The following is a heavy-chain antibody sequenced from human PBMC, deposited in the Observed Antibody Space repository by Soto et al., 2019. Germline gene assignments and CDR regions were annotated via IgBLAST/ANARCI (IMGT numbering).Heavy chain of an antibody. CDR1: GFTFNKYW. CDR2: INSDGTTT. V-gene: IGHV3-74*03. CDR3: IKGGSDLQDSGTYGTLDD. D-gene: IGHD1-26*01. J-gene: IGHJ4*02. Sequence: PGGSLSLSCAASGFTFNKYWMHWVRQVPGKXFVWVSRINSDGTTTTYADSVRGRFTISRDDTKKTLFLQMNTLTAEDTAVYSSIKGGSDLQDSGTYGTLDDWGRGTLVTVSS.